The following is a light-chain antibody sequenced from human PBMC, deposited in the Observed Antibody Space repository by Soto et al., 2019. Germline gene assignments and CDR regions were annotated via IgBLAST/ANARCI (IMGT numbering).Light chain of an antibody. CDR2: RAS. Sequence: EIMLTQSPGTLSLSPGERATLSCRASQSVSSSYLAWYQQKPGQAPRLLIYRASSRATGIPDRFSGSGSGTYFTLTISRLAPEDFAMYYCQQYGTSPTFGGGTEVEIK. CDR1: QSVSSSY. CDR3: QQYGTSPT. V-gene: IGKV3-20*01. J-gene: IGKJ4*01.